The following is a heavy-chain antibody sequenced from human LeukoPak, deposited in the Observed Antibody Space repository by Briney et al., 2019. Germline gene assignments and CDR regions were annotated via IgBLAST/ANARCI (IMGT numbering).Heavy chain of an antibody. CDR2: ISAYNGNT. Sequence: GASVKVSCKASGYTFTSYGISWVRQAPGQGLEWMGWISAYNGNTNYAQKLQGRVTMTTDTSTSTAYMELRSLRSDDTAVYYCARSFGGDFWSGYTDNWFDPWGQGTLVTVSS. J-gene: IGHJ5*02. D-gene: IGHD3-3*01. CDR1: GYTFTSYG. CDR3: ARSFGGDFWSGYTDNWFDP. V-gene: IGHV1-18*01.